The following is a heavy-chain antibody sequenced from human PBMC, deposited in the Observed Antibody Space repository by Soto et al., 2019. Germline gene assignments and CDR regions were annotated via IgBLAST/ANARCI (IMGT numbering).Heavy chain of an antibody. Sequence: QVQLQQWGAGLLKPSETLSLTCAVYGGSFSGYYWSWIRQPPGKGLEWIGEINHSGSTNYNPSLKSRVTISVDTSKNQFSLKLSSVTAADTAVYYCARGRRGLIAVAGTGFDYWGQGTLVTVSS. CDR3: ARGRRGLIAVAGTGFDY. CDR1: GGSFSGYY. V-gene: IGHV4-34*01. J-gene: IGHJ4*02. CDR2: INHSGST. D-gene: IGHD6-19*01.